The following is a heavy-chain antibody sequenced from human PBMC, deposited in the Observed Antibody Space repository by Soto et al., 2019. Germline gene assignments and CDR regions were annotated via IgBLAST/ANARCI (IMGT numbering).Heavy chain of an antibody. J-gene: IGHJ4*02. CDR2: IYYSGST. V-gene: IGHV4-59*12. D-gene: IGHD3-22*01. CDR1: GGSISSYY. Sequence: SETLSLTCTVSGGSISSYYWSWIRQPPGKGLEWIGYIYYSGSTNYNPSLKSRVTISVDTSKNQFSLKLSSVTAADTAVYYCARSSGYYYGRYYFDYWGQGTLVTVSS. CDR3: ARSSGYYYGRYYFDY.